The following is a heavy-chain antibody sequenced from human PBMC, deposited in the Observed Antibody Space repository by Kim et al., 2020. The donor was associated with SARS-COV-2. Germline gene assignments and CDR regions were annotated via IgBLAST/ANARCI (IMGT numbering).Heavy chain of an antibody. D-gene: IGHD2-21*02. J-gene: IGHJ6*02. Sequence: DSVRGRVTLSRDNYRNTVYLQMNSLRAEDTAVYYCARLGPVTANYYYGMDVWGQGTTVTVSS. CDR3: ARLGPVTANYYYGMDV. V-gene: IGHV3-53*01.